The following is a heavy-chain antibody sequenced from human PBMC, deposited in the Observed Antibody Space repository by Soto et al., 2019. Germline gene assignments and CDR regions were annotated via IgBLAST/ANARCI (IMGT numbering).Heavy chain of an antibody. D-gene: IGHD3-10*01. Sequence: GGSLRLSCAASGFTFSNAWVNWVRQAPGKGLEWVGRIKSKTDGGTTDYAAPVKGRFTISRDDSKNTLYLQMNSLKTEDTAVYYCTTDCYGSGSYRTYYYYGMDVWGQGTTVTVSS. CDR3: TTDCYGSGSYRTYYYYGMDV. CDR2: IKSKTDGGTT. J-gene: IGHJ6*02. CDR1: GFTFSNAW. V-gene: IGHV3-15*07.